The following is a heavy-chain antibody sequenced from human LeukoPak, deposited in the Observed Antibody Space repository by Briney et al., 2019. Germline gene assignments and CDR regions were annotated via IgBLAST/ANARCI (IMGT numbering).Heavy chain of an antibody. V-gene: IGHV3-30*02. D-gene: IGHD3-22*01. J-gene: IGHJ4*02. Sequence: GGSLRLSCVASGFTFSSYGMHWVRQAPGKGLEWVAFIRYDGSNKYYADSVKGRFTISRDNSRNTLYMQMNSLRSEDTAVYYCARAGQVGHYYDSSGLDYWGQGTLVTVSS. CDR3: ARAGQVGHYYDSSGLDY. CDR1: GFTFSSYG. CDR2: IRYDGSNK.